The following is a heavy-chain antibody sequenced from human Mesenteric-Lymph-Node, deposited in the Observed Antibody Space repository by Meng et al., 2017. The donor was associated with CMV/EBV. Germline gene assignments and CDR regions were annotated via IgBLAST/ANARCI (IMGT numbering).Heavy chain of an antibody. D-gene: IGHD3-3*01. V-gene: IGHV1-46*01. CDR3: ARDKPGAIFDGMDV. Sequence: ASVKVSCKASGYTFTSYYMHWVRQAPGQGLEWMGVINPGGGGTTYAQKFQGRVTMTRDTSTSTVYMEVSSLRSEDTAVYYCARDKPGAIFDGMDVWGQGTTVTVSS. CDR2: INPGGGGT. J-gene: IGHJ6*02. CDR1: GYTFTSYY.